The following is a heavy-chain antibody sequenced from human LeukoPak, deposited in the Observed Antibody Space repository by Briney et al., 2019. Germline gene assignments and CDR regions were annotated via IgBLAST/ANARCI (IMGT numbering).Heavy chain of an antibody. CDR1: GYTFTSYG. CDR3: AREGDYYDSSGYYPSFDY. CDR2: ISTYNGDT. D-gene: IGHD3-22*01. J-gene: IGHJ4*02. Sequence: ASVKVSCKASGYTFTSYGISWVRQAPGQGLEWMGSISTYNGDTNYAQKLQGRVTMTTDTSTNTAYMELSSLRSEDTAVYYCAREGDYYDSSGYYPSFDYWGQGTLVTVSS. V-gene: IGHV1-18*01.